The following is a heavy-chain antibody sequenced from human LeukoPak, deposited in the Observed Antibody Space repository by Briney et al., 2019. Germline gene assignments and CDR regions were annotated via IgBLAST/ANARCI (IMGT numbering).Heavy chain of an antibody. V-gene: IGHV3-21*01. CDR3: ARDRSTNSYAEYFFDY. D-gene: IGHD5-18*01. J-gene: IGHJ4*02. CDR1: GFTFSSYN. Sequence: GGSLRLSCAASGFTFSSYNMNWVRQAPGKGLEWVSSISSTSSYIDYADSVKGRFTISRDNAKNSLYLQMNSLRAEDTAVYYCARDRSTNSYAEYFFDYWGQGTLVTVSS. CDR2: ISSTSSYI.